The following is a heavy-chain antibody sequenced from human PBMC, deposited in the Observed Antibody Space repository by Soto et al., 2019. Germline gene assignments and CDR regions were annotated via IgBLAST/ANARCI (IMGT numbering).Heavy chain of an antibody. D-gene: IGHD3-16*02. CDR3: ARVFPLGELSLVSSNYGMDV. V-gene: IGHV4-39*07. CDR1: GGSVSSANYF. Sequence: SETLSLTCTVSGGSVSSANYFWGWIRQPPGKGLEWIGSIYHSGSTYYNPSLESRVTISVDTSKNQFSLKLSSVTAADTAVYYCARVFPLGELSLVSSNYGMDVWGQGTTVTVSS. J-gene: IGHJ6*02. CDR2: IYHSGST.